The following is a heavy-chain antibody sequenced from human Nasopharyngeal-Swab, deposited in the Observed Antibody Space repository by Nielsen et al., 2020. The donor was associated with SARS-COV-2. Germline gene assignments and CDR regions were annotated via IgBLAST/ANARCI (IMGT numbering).Heavy chain of an antibody. CDR1: GFTFSDYA. CDR2: ISSSGFTI. Sequence: GESLKISCVASGFTFSDYAVNWVRQAPGEGLEWVSSISSSGFTIYYADSVKGRFTISRDNSKNTLYLQMNSLRAEDTAVYYCATSMIIVVTDAFDIWGQGTMVTVSS. J-gene: IGHJ3*02. V-gene: IGHV3-48*03. D-gene: IGHD3-22*01. CDR3: ATSMIIVVTDAFDI.